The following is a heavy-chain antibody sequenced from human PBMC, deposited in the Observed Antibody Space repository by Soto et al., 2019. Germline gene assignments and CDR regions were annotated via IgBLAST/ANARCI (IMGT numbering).Heavy chain of an antibody. V-gene: IGHV3-7*01. CDR3: ARDAPLYCSGGSCYSTGTRYYGMDV. CDR2: IKQDGSQK. Sequence: GGSLRLSCAASGFTFSNYWMSWVRQAPGKGLEWVANIKQDGSQKYYVDSVKGRFTISRDNAKNSLYLEMNSLRAEDTAVYYCARDAPLYCSGGSCYSTGTRYYGMDVWGQGTTVTVSS. CDR1: GFTFSNYW. D-gene: IGHD2-15*01. J-gene: IGHJ6*02.